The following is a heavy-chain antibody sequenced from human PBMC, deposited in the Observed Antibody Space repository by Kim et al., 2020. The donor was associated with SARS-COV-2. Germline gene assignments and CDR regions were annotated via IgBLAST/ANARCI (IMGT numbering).Heavy chain of an antibody. CDR2: SN. J-gene: IGHJ4*02. D-gene: IGHD2-2*01. V-gene: IGHV3-23*01. Sequence: SNFYEDPVKGRFTNSRDNPKNTLFLHLNGLSAEDTALYYCARESSRRADYWGQGTLVTVSS. CDR3: ARESSRRADY.